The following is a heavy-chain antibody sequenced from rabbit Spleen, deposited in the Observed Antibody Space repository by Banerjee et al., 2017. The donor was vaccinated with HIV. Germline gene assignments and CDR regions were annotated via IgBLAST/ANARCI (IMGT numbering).Heavy chain of an antibody. V-gene: IGHV1S7*01. Sequence: QLVESGGGLVQPGGSLKLSCKASGFDFSSYYMNWVRQAPGKGLEWIGYIDPVFGITNYANSVKGRFTISRDNAQNTVFLQLNSLTAADTATYFCARDLIGIIGWNFYLWGPGTLVTVS. D-gene: IGHD1-1*01. CDR1: GFDFSSYY. CDR2: IDPVFGIT. CDR3: ARDLIGIIGWNFYL. J-gene: IGHJ4*01.